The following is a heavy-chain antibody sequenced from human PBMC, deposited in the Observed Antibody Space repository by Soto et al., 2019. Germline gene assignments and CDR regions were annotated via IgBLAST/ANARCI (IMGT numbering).Heavy chain of an antibody. V-gene: IGHV4-39*01. CDR3: ARKIDFWSGYRTSVGMDV. J-gene: IGHJ6*02. D-gene: IGHD3-3*01. Sequence: QLQLQESGPGLVKPSETLSLTCTVSGGSISSSSYYWGWIRQPPGKGLEWIGSIYYSGSTYYNPSLKSRVTISVDTSKNQISLKLSSVTAADTAVYYCARKIDFWSGYRTSVGMDVWGQGTTVTVSS. CDR2: IYYSGST. CDR1: GGSISSSSYY.